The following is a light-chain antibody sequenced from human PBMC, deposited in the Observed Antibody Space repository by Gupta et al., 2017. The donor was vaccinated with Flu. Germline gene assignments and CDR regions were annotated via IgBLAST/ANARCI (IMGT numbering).Light chain of an antibody. J-gene: IGLJ2*01. CDR2: DVS. V-gene: IGLV2-11*03. CDR1: RSDVGVYDY. CDR3: CSYAGSYVV. Sequence: QSVTTSCTGTRSDVGVYDYVSWYQQHPGKAPKLLISDVSKRPSGVPDRFSGSKSGNTASLTISGLQAEDEADYYCCSYAGSYVVFGGGTKLTIL.